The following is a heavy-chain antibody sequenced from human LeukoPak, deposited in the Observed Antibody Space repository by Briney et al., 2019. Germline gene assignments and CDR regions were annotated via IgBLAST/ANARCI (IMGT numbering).Heavy chain of an antibody. D-gene: IGHD2-2*01. V-gene: IGHV1-69*01. Sequence: ASVKVSCKASGGTFSSYAISWVRQAPGQGLEWKGGIIPIFGTANYAQKFQGRVTITADESTSTAYMELSSLRSEGTAVYYCARVNVVVPAAMRGWYFDLWGRGTLVTVSS. J-gene: IGHJ2*01. CDR3: ARVNVVVPAAMRGWYFDL. CDR1: GGTFSSYA. CDR2: IIPIFGTA.